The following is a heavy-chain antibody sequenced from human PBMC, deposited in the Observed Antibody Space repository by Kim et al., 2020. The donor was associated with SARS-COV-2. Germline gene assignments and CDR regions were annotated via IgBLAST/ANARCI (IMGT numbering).Heavy chain of an antibody. Sequence: GNPTYAQGFTGRVVFSLDTSVSTAYLQISSLKAEDTAVYYCARGPDGMDYWGQGTLVTVSS. D-gene: IGHD1-26*01. CDR3: ARGPDGMDY. J-gene: IGHJ4*02. V-gene: IGHV7-4-1*02. CDR2: GNP.